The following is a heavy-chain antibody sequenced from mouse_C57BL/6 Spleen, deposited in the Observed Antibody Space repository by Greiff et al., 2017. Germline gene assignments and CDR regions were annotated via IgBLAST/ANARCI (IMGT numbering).Heavy chain of an antibody. CDR1: GYTFTSYW. V-gene: IGHV1-53*01. CDR3: ARRKGDYYYGSSYDWYFDV. Sequence: VQLQQPGPELVKPGASVKLSCKASGYTFTSYWMHWVKQRPGQGLEWIGNINPSNGGTNYNEKFKSKATLTVDKSSSTAYMQLSSLTSEDSAVYYCARRKGDYYYGSSYDWYFDVWGTGTTVTVSS. J-gene: IGHJ1*03. D-gene: IGHD1-1*01. CDR2: INPSNGGT.